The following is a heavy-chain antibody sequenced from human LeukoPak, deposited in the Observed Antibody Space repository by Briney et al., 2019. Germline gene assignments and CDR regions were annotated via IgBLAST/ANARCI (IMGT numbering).Heavy chain of an antibody. V-gene: IGHV4-59*01. Sequence: SETLSLTCTVSGGSISSYYWSWIRQPPGKGLEWIGYIYYSGSTNYNPSLKSRVTISLDTFKNQFSLKLRSVTAADTAVYYCAREGGSSSWYDYWGQGTLVTVSS. CDR3: AREGGSSSWYDY. CDR2: IYYSGST. D-gene: IGHD6-13*01. CDR1: GGSISSYY. J-gene: IGHJ4*02.